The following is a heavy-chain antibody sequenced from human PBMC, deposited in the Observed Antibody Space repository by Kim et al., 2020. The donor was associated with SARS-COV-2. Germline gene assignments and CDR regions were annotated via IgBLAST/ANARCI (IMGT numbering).Heavy chain of an antibody. V-gene: IGHV6-1*01. D-gene: IGHD6-19*01. CDR3: ARDRQRAGTGVDY. Sequence: ATSVKGRITINPDTSKNQVSRQLNSVTPEDTAVYYCARDRQRAGTGVDYWGQGTLVTVSS. J-gene: IGHJ4*02.